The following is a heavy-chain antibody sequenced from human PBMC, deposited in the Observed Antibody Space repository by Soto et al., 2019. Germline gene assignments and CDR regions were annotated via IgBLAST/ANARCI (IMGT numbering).Heavy chain of an antibody. CDR2: IYYSGST. Sequence: SETLSLTCTVSGGSISSYYWSWIRQPPGKGLEWIGYIYYSGSTNYNPSLKSRVTISVDTSKNQFSLKLSSVTAADTAVYYCARAVGEHAFDIWGQGTMVTVSS. CDR3: ARAVGEHAFDI. CDR1: GGSISSYY. V-gene: IGHV4-59*08. J-gene: IGHJ3*02. D-gene: IGHD1-26*01.